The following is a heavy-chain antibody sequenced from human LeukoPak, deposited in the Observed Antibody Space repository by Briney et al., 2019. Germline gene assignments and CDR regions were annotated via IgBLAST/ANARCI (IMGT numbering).Heavy chain of an antibody. Sequence: PSETLSLTCAVYDGSFSGYYWSWIRQPPGKGLEWIGEINHSGSTNYNPSLKSRVTISVDTSKNQFSLKLSSVTAADTAVYYCARGGVTGTTAPFDYWGQGTLVTVSS. CDR2: INHSGST. V-gene: IGHV4-34*01. CDR1: DGSFSGYY. CDR3: ARGGVTGTTAPFDY. J-gene: IGHJ4*02. D-gene: IGHD1-20*01.